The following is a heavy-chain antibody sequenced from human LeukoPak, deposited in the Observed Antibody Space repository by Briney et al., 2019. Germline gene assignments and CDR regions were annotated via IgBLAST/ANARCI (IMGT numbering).Heavy chain of an antibody. CDR1: GYSFTSYW. J-gene: IGHJ6*03. CDR2: IYPGDSDT. D-gene: IGHD2-2*01. V-gene: IGHV5-51*01. CDR3: ARQKGGYCSSTSCPNMGYYYYMDV. Sequence: GESLKISCKGSGYSFTSYWIGWVRQMPGKGLEWMGIIYPGDSDTRYSPSFQGQVTISADKSISTAYLQWSSLKASDTAMYYCARQKGGYCSSTSCPNMGYYYYMDVWGKGTTVTVSS.